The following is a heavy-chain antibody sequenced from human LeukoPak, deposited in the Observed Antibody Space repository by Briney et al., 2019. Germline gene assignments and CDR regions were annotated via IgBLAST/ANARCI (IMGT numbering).Heavy chain of an antibody. J-gene: IGHJ4*02. CDR3: AKDMFRRYIVVGSFDY. Sequence: PGGSLRLSCAASGFNFPDYSMNWVRQAPGKGLEWVAVISYDGSNKYYADSVKGRFTISRDNSKNTLYLQMNSLRAEDTAVYYCAKDMFRRYIVVGSFDYWGQGTLVTVSS. D-gene: IGHD2-21*01. V-gene: IGHV3-30*18. CDR1: GFNFPDYS. CDR2: ISYDGSNK.